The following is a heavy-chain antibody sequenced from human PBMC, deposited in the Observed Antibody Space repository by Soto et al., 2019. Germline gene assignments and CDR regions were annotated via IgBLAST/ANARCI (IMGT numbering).Heavy chain of an antibody. CDR2: ISGSGGST. J-gene: IGHJ5*02. CDR3: AKDLRVRYFDWLLSGDNWFDP. Sequence: PGGSLRLSCAASGFTFSSYAMSWVRQAPGKGLEWVSAISGSGGSTYYADSVKGRFTISRDNSKNTLYLQMNSLRAEDTAVYYCAKDLRVRYFDWLLSGDNWFDPWGQGTLLTVSS. V-gene: IGHV3-23*01. CDR1: GFTFSSYA. D-gene: IGHD3-9*01.